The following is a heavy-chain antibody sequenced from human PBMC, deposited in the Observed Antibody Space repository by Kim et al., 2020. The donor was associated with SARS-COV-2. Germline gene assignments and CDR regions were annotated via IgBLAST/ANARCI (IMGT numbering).Heavy chain of an antibody. J-gene: IGHJ1*01. CDR2: IWYDGSKE. Sequence: GGSLRLSCAASGFNFNYYGMNWVRQAPGKGLEWVAVIWYDGSKEYYADSVKGRFTISRDNSKNTLYLQMNSLRTEGTAVYYCAPLAFYDNSARAGYFHRWGQGTLVTVSS. D-gene: IGHD3-22*01. V-gene: IGHV3-33*08. CDR3: APLAFYDNSARAGYFHR. CDR1: GFNFNYYG.